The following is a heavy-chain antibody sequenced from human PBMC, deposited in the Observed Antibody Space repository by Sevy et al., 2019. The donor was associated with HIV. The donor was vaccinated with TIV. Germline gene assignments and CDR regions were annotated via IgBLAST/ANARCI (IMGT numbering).Heavy chain of an antibody. D-gene: IGHD2-2*01. V-gene: IGHV3-7*01. CDR2: IKQDGSET. Sequence: GESLKISCAASGFTFNSYWMSWVRQAPGKGLEWLANIKQDGSETKYVASVKGRFTISRDNAKNSLYLQMNSLRAEDTAVYYCARAPLVPAAADYWGQGILVTVSS. CDR3: ARAPLVPAAADY. J-gene: IGHJ4*02. CDR1: GFTFNSYW.